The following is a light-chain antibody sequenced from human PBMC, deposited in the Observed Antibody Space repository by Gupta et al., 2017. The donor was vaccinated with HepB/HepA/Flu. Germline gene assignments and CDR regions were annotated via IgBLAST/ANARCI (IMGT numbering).Light chain of an antibody. J-gene: IGKJ2*01. CDR3: QQSYSTPQT. CDR1: QSIRNY. Sequence: DIQMTQSPSSLSASLGDRVTITCRASQSIRNYLNWYQQKPGKAPKLLIYAASNLQSGVPSRFSGSGSGTSFTLTISRLQSEDFATYYCQQSYSTPQTFGQGTSME. V-gene: IGKV1-39*01. CDR2: AAS.